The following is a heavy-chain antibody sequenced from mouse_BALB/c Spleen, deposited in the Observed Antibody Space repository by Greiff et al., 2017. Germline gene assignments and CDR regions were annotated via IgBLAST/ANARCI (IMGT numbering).Heavy chain of an antibody. CDR1: GFTFSSFG. V-gene: IGHV5-17*02. D-gene: IGHD2-3*01. J-gene: IGHJ4*01. CDR2: ISSGSSTI. Sequence: EVMLVESGGGLVQPGGSRKLSCAASGFTFSSFGMHWVRQAPEKGLEWVAYISSGSSTIYYADTVKGRFTISRDNPKNTLFLQMTSLRSEDTAMYYCARSRDGYYVRAMDYWGQGTSVTVSS. CDR3: ARSRDGYYVRAMDY.